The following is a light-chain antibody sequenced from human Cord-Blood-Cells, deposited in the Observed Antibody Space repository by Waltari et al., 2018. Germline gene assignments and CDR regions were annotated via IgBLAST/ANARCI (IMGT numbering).Light chain of an antibody. Sequence: DIQMTQSPSSLSASVGDRVTITCRASQRISSYLNWYQQKPGKAPKLLIYAASSLQSGVPSRFSGSGSGTDFTLTISSLQPEDFATYYCQQSYSTPWTFCQGTKVGIK. J-gene: IGKJ1*01. CDR2: AAS. CDR3: QQSYSTPWT. CDR1: QRISSY. V-gene: IGKV1-39*01.